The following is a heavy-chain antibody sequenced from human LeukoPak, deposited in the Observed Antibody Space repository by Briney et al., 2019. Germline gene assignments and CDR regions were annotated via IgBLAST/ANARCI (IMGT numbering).Heavy chain of an antibody. J-gene: IGHJ2*01. V-gene: IGHV3-15*01. Sequence: GGSLRLSCAASGFAFSNAWMNWVRQAPGKGLEWVGRIKSKTDGGTTDYAAPVKGRFTISRDDSKNTLYLQMNSLTTKDPAMYYCTPHRETRDYYFGYFDLWRRGTLVTVPS. CDR2: IKSKTDGGTT. CDR3: TPHRETRDYYFGYFDL. CDR1: GFAFSNAW. D-gene: IGHD3-22*01.